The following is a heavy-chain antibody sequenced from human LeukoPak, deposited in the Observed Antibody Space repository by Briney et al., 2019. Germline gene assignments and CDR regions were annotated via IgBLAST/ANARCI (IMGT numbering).Heavy chain of an antibody. D-gene: IGHD4-23*01. CDR3: APQDGGNSLVNY. V-gene: IGHV3-21*01. CDR1: GFTFSSYS. J-gene: IGHJ4*02. Sequence: GGSLRLSCAASGFTFSSYSMNWVRQAPGKGLEWVSSISSSSSYIYYADSVKGRFTISRDNAKNSLYLQMNSLRAEDTAVYYCAPQDGGNSLVNYWGQGTLVTVSS. CDR2: ISSSSSYI.